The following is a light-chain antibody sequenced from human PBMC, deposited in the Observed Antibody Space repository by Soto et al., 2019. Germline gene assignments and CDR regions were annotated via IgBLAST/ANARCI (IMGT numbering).Light chain of an antibody. CDR1: TGAVTSGHY. Sequence: QAVVTQEPSLTVSPGGTVTLTCGSSTGAVTSGHYPYWFQQKPGQAPRTLIYDTSNKHSWTPARFSGSLLGGKAALTLSAAQPEDEAEYYCLLSYGDAYLVFGGGTKVTVL. CDR2: DTS. J-gene: IGLJ3*02. CDR3: LLSYGDAYLV. V-gene: IGLV7-46*01.